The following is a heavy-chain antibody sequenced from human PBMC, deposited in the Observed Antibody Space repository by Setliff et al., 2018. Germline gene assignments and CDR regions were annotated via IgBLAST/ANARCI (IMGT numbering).Heavy chain of an antibody. J-gene: IGHJ5*02. CDR2: IIPIFGTA. CDR1: GATFSSYA. V-gene: IGHV1-69*06. CDR3: ARAPSSTVINWFDP. Sequence: RASVKVSCKASGATFSSYAISWVRQAPGQGLEWMGRIIPIFGTANYAQKFQGRVTITADKSTSTAYMELSSLRSEDTAVYYCARAPSSTVINWFDPWGQGTLVTVSS. D-gene: IGHD3-22*01.